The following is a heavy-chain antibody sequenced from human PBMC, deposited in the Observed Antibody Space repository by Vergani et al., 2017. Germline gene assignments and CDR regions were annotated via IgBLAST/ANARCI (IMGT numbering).Heavy chain of an antibody. V-gene: IGHV3-21*01. CDR2: IGSSGPYI. D-gene: IGHD3-10*01. Sequence: EVQLVESGGGLVQPGGSLRLSCAASGFTFSSYSMNWVRQAPGKGLEWVAFIGSSGPYIYYADSVKGRFTISRDNAKNSLYLQMNSLRAEDTAVYYCARGPLGSFMTFGELSYWGQGTLVTVSS. CDR3: ARGPLGSFMTFGELSY. J-gene: IGHJ4*02. CDR1: GFTFSSYS.